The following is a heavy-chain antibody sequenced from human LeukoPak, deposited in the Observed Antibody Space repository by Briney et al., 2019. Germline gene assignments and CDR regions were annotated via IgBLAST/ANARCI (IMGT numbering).Heavy chain of an antibody. D-gene: IGHD2-15*01. J-gene: IGHJ6*02. Sequence: SETLSLTCSVSGGSISSYYWSWIRQPPGKGLEWIGYIYYSGSTNYNPSLKSRVTVSVDTSKNQFSLKLSSVTAADTAVYYCARGGYCSGGSCYSFYYYYGMDVWGQGTTVTVSS. CDR1: GGSISSYY. V-gene: IGHV4-59*12. CDR3: ARGGYCSGGSCYSFYYYYGMDV. CDR2: IYYSGST.